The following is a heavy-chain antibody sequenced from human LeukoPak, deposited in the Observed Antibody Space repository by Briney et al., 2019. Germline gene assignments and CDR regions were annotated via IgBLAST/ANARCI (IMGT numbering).Heavy chain of an antibody. J-gene: IGHJ5*02. Sequence: GGSLRLSCAASGFTFSNYWMIWVRQATGEGLEWVGNIKQDGSEKRYADSVRGRFTISRDNAQTSLYLQMNSLRAEDTAVYYCARASDPWLQLTWGQGTLVTVSS. D-gene: IGHD5-24*01. CDR1: GFTFSNYW. CDR2: IKQDGSEK. CDR3: ARASDPWLQLT. V-gene: IGHV3-7*05.